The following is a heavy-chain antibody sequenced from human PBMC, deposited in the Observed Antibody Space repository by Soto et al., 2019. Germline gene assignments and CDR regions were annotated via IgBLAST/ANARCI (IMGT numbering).Heavy chain of an antibody. J-gene: IGHJ4*01. CDR1: GYEFTSYF. CDR2: INPKSRGT. Sequence: ASVNVSGKASGYEFTSYFIHWVRQAPGQGFEWMGWINPKSRGTNYAQKFQGRVTMTRDTSNSTAFMELRGLRSDDTAVYYCARENSGRYHRNFDYWGQGNRVTVSA. D-gene: IGHD1-26*01. V-gene: IGHV1-2*02. CDR3: ARENSGRYHRNFDY.